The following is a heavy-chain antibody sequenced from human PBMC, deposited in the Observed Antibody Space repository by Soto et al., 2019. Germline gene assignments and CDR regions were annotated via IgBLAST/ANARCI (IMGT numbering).Heavy chain of an antibody. D-gene: IGHD2-21*02. CDR3: ARSAPGDAYCGGDCYPYYFDS. CDR1: GFRFSDYY. J-gene: IGHJ4*02. Sequence: QVQLVESGGGLVKPGGSLRLSCAASGFRFSDYYMSWIRQAPGKGLEWISYIKNSSTYTNFADSVKGRFIISIDNARNSLYLQMNSLRAEDTAVYYCARSAPGDAYCGGDCYPYYFDSWGQGTLVTVSS. V-gene: IGHV3-11*06. CDR2: IKNSSTYT.